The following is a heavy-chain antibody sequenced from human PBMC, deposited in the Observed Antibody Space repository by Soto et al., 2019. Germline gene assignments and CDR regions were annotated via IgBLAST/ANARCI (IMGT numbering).Heavy chain of an antibody. V-gene: IGHV4-39*01. Sequence: SETRSLTCTVSGGSISRSSYYWGWIRQPPGKGLEWIGSIYYSGSTYYNPSLKSRVTISVDTSKNQFSLKLSSVTAADTAVYYCARQFSSSWTDYGMDVWGQGTTVTVS. J-gene: IGHJ6*02. D-gene: IGHD6-13*01. CDR1: GGSISRSSYY. CDR2: IYYSGST. CDR3: ARQFSSSWTDYGMDV.